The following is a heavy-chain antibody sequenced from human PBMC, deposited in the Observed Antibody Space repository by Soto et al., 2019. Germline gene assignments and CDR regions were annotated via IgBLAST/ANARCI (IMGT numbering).Heavy chain of an antibody. J-gene: IGHJ6*02. CDR3: ARTLYYYGSGSYYRYLDYYYYGMDV. D-gene: IGHD3-10*01. V-gene: IGHV1-3*01. CDR2: INAGNGNT. CDR1: GYTFTSYA. Sequence: ASVKVSCKASGYTFTSYAMHCVRQAPGQRLEWMGWINAGNGNTKYSQKFQGRVTITRDTSASTAYMELSSLRSEDTAVYYCARTLYYYGSGSYYRYLDYYYYGMDVWGQGTTVTVSS.